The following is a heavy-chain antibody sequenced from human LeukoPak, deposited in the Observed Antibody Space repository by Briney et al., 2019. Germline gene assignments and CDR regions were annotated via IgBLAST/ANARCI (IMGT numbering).Heavy chain of an antibody. Sequence: GGSLRLSCAASGFSFSTYYVNWARQAPGKGLEWVGRIKSKTDGGTTDYAAPVKGRFTISREDSQNALYLQMNSLKTEDTAVYYCATAAYYYDRSGYQTDYWGQGTLVTVSS. CDR2: IKSKTDGGTT. CDR3: ATAAYYYDRSGYQTDY. D-gene: IGHD3-22*01. J-gene: IGHJ4*02. V-gene: IGHV3-15*01. CDR1: GFSFSTYY.